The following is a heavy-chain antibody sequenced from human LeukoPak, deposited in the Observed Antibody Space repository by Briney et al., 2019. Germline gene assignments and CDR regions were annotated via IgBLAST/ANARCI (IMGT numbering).Heavy chain of an antibody. Sequence: SQTLSLTCTVSGGSISSGSYYWIWLRQPAGMELEWIGRIYTSGSTNYNPSLKSRVTISVDTSKNQFSLKLSSEPAADTAGYYCARARVGVTFGYYYYMDVWGKGTTVTVSS. J-gene: IGHJ6*03. CDR1: GGSISSGSYY. D-gene: IGHD2-8*01. CDR3: ARARVGVTFGYYYYMDV. CDR2: IYTSGST. V-gene: IGHV4-61*02.